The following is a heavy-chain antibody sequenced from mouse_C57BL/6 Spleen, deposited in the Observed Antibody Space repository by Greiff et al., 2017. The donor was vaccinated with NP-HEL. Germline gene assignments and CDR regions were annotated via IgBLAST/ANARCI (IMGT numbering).Heavy chain of an antibody. J-gene: IGHJ3*01. CDR1: GYTFTSYW. V-gene: IGHV1-55*01. D-gene: IGHD1-1*01. Sequence: QVQLQQPGAELVKPGASVKMSCKASGYTFTSYWMTWVKQRPGQGLEWIGDINPGSGSTNYNEKFKSKATLTVDTSSSTAYMQLSSLTSEDSAVYYCATDYYGSSYWFAYWGQGTLVTVSA. CDR3: ATDYYGSSYWFAY. CDR2: INPGSGST.